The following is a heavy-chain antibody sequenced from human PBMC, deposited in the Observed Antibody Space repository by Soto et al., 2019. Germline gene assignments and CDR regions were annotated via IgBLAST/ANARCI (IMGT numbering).Heavy chain of an antibody. CDR3: ARDQMWHDLVWWFDP. Sequence: SVKVSCKASGFTFTSSAVQWVRQARGQRLEWIGWIVVGSGNTNYAQKFQERVTITRDMSTSTAYMELSSLRSEDTAVYYCARDQMWHDLVWWFDPWGQGILVTVSS. J-gene: IGHJ5*02. D-gene: IGHD1-1*01. V-gene: IGHV1-58*01. CDR2: IVVGSGNT. CDR1: GFTFTSSA.